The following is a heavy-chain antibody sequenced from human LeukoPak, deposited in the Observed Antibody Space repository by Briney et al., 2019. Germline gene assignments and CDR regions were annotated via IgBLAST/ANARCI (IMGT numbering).Heavy chain of an antibody. CDR3: ARARSAFYGGNYGSLYGMDV. CDR1: GYTLTELS. Sequence: GASVKVSCKVSGYTLTELSMHWVRQAPGKGLEWMGGFDPEDGETIYAQKFQGRVTITADESTSTAYMELSSLRSEDTAVYYCARARSAFYGGNYGSLYGMDVWGQGTTVTVSS. J-gene: IGHJ6*02. V-gene: IGHV1-24*01. CDR2: FDPEDGET. D-gene: IGHD4-23*01.